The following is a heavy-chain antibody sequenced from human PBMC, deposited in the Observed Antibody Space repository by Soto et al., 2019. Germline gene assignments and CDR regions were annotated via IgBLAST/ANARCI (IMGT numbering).Heavy chain of an antibody. CDR2: ISTTSSSM. V-gene: IGHV3-48*02. CDR3: ARKGVAFDY. CDR1: GFTFSSYS. Sequence: QPGGSLRLSCAASGFTFSSYSMNWVRQAPGKGLEWISYISTTSSSMYYADSVKGRFTISRDNAKNSLFLQMNSLRDEDTAVYYCARKGVAFDYWGQGALVTVSS. J-gene: IGHJ4*02. D-gene: IGHD3-3*01.